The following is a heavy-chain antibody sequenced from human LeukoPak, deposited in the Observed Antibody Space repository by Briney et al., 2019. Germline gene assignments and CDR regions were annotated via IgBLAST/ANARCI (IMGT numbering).Heavy chain of an antibody. D-gene: IGHD3-10*01. V-gene: IGHV3-23*01. CDR3: ALWFGELVDC. Sequence: GGSLRLSCAAPGFTFSSYAMSRVRQAPGKGLEWVSAISGSGGSTYYADSVKGRFTISRDNSKNTLYLQMNSLRAEDTAVYYCALWFGELVDCWGQGTLVTVSS. CDR1: GFTFSSYA. CDR2: ISGSGGST. J-gene: IGHJ4*02.